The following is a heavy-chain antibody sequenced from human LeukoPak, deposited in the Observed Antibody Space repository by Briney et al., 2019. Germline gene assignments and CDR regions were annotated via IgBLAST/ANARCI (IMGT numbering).Heavy chain of an antibody. D-gene: IGHD3-10*01. CDR2: IKQDGSEK. Sequence: PGGSLRLSCRASGFSFSSTWMSWVRQAPGKGLEWVANIKQDGSEKYYVDSVKGRFTISRDNAKNSLYLQMNSLRAEDTAVYYCARDGGSGYFDYWGQGTLVTVSS. CDR3: ARDGGSGYFDY. V-gene: IGHV3-7*01. J-gene: IGHJ4*02. CDR1: GFSFSSTW.